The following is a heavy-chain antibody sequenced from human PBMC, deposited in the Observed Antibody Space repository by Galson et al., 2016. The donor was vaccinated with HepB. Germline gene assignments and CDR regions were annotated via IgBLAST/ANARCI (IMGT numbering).Heavy chain of an antibody. CDR2: FDPEDGER. CDR1: GNTLSELS. V-gene: IGHV1-24*01. J-gene: IGHJ4*02. Sequence: SVKVSCKVSGNTLSELSIFWVRQAPGKGLEWMGTFDPEDGERIHAQKFQGRVTVTEDRSTDTAFMELSSLTSDDTAVYYCATGVLVSQRFDYWGQGTQVTVSS. CDR3: ATGVLVSQRFDY. D-gene: IGHD3-3*02.